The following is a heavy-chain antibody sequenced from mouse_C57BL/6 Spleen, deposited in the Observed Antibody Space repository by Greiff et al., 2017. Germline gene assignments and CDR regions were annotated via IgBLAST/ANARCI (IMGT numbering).Heavy chain of an antibody. CDR2: ISYDGSN. J-gene: IGHJ2*01. Sequence: EVKVEESGPGLVKPSQSLSLTCSVTGYSITSGYYWNWIRQFPGNKLEWMGYISYDGSNNYNPSLKNRISITRDTSKNQFFRKLNSVTTEDTATYYCARDPYGNYDYWGQGTTLTVSS. CDR3: ARDPYGNYDY. V-gene: IGHV3-6*01. CDR1: GYSITSGYY. D-gene: IGHD2-1*01.